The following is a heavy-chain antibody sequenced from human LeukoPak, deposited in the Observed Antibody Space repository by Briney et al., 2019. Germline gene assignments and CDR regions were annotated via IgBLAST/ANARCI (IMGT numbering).Heavy chain of an antibody. J-gene: IGHJ4*02. D-gene: IGHD5-18*01. CDR1: GYSFTGYY. V-gene: IGHV1-2*06. Sequence: GASVKVSCKTSGYSFTGYYIHWVRQAPGQGLEWMGRINPNSGSPNYGQKFQGTVTMTRDTSISTAYLELSNLRSDDTAAYYCVRGYSYGCYFVYWGQGSLVTVSS. CDR3: VRGYSYGCYFVY. CDR2: INPNSGSP.